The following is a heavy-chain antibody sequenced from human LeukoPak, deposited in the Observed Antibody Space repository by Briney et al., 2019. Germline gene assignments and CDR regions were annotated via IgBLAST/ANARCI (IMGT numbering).Heavy chain of an antibody. CDR2: INPNSGVT. D-gene: IGHD2-2*01. J-gene: IGHJ6*03. CDR3: ARDGGLRGSTFPYYYYYYMDV. Sequence: ASVKVSCKASGYTFTGYYMHWVRQAPGQGLEWMGWINPNSGVTNYAQKFQGRVTMTRDTSISTAYMELSRLRSDDTAVYYCARDGGLRGSTFPYYYYYYMDVWGKGTTVTVSS. CDR1: GYTFTGYY. V-gene: IGHV1-2*02.